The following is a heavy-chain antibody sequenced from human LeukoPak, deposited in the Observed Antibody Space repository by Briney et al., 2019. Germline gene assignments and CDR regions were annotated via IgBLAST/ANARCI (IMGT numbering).Heavy chain of an antibody. Sequence: ETLSLTCTVSGVSMSSYYWSWIRQVPGKGLEYVGYIFNTGSATYNPSLESRVTISVDTSKNQISLKLSAVTAADTAIYYCARVTYTNYWADYWGRGTLVTVSS. V-gene: IGHV4-59*01. CDR3: ARVTYTNYWADY. CDR2: IFNTGSA. CDR1: GVSMSSYY. J-gene: IGHJ4*02. D-gene: IGHD1-7*01.